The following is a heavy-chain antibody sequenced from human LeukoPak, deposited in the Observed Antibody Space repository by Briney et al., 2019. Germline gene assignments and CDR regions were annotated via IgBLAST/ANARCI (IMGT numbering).Heavy chain of an antibody. CDR2: TYYRSKWYN. CDR1: GDSVSSNSAA. Sequence: SQTLSLTCDISGDSVSSNSAALNWIRQSPSRGLEWMVRTYYRSKWYNDYAVSVKSRITINPDTSKNQSSLQLNSVTPEDTAVYYCARGITVVGYYFDNWGQGTLVTVSS. D-gene: IGHD6-19*01. CDR3: ARGITVVGYYFDN. J-gene: IGHJ4*02. V-gene: IGHV6-1*01.